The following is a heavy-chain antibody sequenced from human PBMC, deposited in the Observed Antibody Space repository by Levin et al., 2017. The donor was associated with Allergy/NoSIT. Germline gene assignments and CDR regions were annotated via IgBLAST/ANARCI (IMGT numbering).Heavy chain of an antibody. CDR1: GFTFSSYA. D-gene: IGHD2-21*02. CDR2: IRHIGDST. V-gene: IGHV3-23*01. J-gene: IGHJ4*02. Sequence: GESLKISCAASGFTFSSYAMSWVRQAPGKGLEWVSVIRHIGDSTHYVDSVKGRFTILRDNSKKTLYLQMNSLRAEDAAVYYCARGTADFDLWGQGTLVIVSS. CDR3: ARGTADFDL.